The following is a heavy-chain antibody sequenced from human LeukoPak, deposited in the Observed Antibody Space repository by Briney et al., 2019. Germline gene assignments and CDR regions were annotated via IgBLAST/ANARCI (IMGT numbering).Heavy chain of an antibody. CDR2: INTDGTTT. CDR1: GFTFSTYW. V-gene: IGHV3-74*01. J-gene: IGHJ4*02. D-gene: IGHD2-2*01. CDR3: ARDCRSTSCQPFDY. Sequence: GGSLRLSCAASGFTFSTYWMHWVRQAPGKGLVWVSRINTDGTTTTYADSVKGRVTISRDNAKNTLYLQMNSPRAEDTAVYYCARDCRSTSCQPFDYWGQGTLVTVSS.